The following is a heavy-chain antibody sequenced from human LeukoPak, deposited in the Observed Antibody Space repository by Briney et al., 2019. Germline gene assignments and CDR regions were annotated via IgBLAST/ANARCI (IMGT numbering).Heavy chain of an antibody. D-gene: IGHD2-15*01. Sequence: GASVKVSCKASGGTFSSYAISWVRQAPGQGLEWMGGIIPIFGTANYAQKFQGRVTITADESTSTAYMELSSLRSEDTAVYYCARLFGCCSGGSCDGMDVWGQGTTVTVSS. CDR2: IIPIFGTA. CDR1: GGTFSSYA. V-gene: IGHV1-69*13. J-gene: IGHJ6*02. CDR3: ARLFGCCSGGSCDGMDV.